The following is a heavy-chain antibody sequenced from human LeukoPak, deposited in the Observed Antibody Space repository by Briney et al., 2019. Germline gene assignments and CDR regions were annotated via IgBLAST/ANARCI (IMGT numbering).Heavy chain of an antibody. V-gene: IGHV4-61*02. CDR3: ARAAYSSGWYDWFDP. Sequence: SETLSLTCTVSGGSINSGSYYWSWIRQPVGKGLEWTGRIYASGSTNYNPSLKSRVTISVDTSKNQFSLKLSSVTAADTAVYYCARAAYSSGWYDWFDPWGQGTLVTVSS. CDR1: GGSINSGSYY. D-gene: IGHD6-19*01. CDR2: IYASGST. J-gene: IGHJ5*02.